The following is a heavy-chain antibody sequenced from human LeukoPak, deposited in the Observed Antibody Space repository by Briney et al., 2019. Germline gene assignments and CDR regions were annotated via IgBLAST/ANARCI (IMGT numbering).Heavy chain of an antibody. D-gene: IGHD2-2*01. CDR3: ARRRGLGYCSSTSCYAGYFDY. CDR1: GFTFDDYA. Sequence: PGGSLRLSCAASGFTFDDYAMHWVRQAPGKGLEWVSGVSWNSGSIGCADSVKGRFTISRDNAKNSLYLQMNSLRAEDTALYYCARRRGLGYCSSTSCYAGYFDYWAREPWSPSPQ. V-gene: IGHV3-9*01. CDR2: VSWNSGSI. J-gene: IGHJ4*02.